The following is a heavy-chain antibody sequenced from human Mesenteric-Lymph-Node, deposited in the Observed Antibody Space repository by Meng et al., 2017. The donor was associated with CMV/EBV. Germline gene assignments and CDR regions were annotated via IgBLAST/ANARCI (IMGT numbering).Heavy chain of an antibody. CDR1: GFTFSSYS. Sequence: GESLKISCAASGFTFSSYSMNWVRQAPGKGLEWVSSISSSSSYISYADSVKGRFTISRDNAKNSLPLQMNSLRAEDTAVYYCARGANSGDYWGQGTLVTVSS. V-gene: IGHV3-21*01. CDR3: ARGANSGDY. D-gene: IGHD4/OR15-4a*01. J-gene: IGHJ4*02. CDR2: ISSSSSYI.